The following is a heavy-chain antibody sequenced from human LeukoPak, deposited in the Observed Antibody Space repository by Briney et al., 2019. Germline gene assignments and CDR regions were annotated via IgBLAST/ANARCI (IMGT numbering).Heavy chain of an antibody. J-gene: IGHJ4*02. D-gene: IGHD1-20*01. V-gene: IGHV3-23*01. CDR3: AKDLSYNWNYFDY. Sequence: PGGSLRLSCAASGFTFTNHAMNWVRQAPGKGLEWVSGISNFGRSTYYADSVKGRFTISRDNSKNTLYLQMNSLRAEDTAIYYCAKDLSYNWNYFDYWGQGTLVTASS. CDR1: GFTFTNHA. CDR2: ISNFGRST.